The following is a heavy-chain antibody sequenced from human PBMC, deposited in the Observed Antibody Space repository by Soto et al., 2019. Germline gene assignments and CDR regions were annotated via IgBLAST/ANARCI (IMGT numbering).Heavy chain of an antibody. CDR3: VRTAREGAVAPHWFDR. J-gene: IGHJ5*02. CDR1: GASIRSTDSY. Sequence: PSETLSLTCTVSGASIRSTDSYWSWSRQAPGKGLEWIGYVYYTGSTYYNPSLMSRLTISVDTSKNQFSLKLTSVTAAETAVYYCVRTAREGAVAPHWFDRWGQGTQVTVSS. CDR2: VYYTGST. D-gene: IGHD2-21*02. V-gene: IGHV4-30-4*08.